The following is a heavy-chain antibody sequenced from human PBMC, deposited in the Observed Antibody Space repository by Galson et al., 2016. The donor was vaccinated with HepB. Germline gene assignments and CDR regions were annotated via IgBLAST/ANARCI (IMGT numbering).Heavy chain of an antibody. CDR3: ARPRINRRYEFSYSGMDV. J-gene: IGHJ6*02. D-gene: IGHD3-3*01. CDR1: GGSISSETDY. CDR2: TLHSGTT. Sequence: SETLSLTCAVSGGSISSETDYWGWIRQPPGKGLEWIGTTLHSGTTFYNPSLSTPVVRSVDTSKSKFSLKVSSVTATDTAVYYCARPRINRRYEFSYSGMDVWGQGTTVTVS. V-gene: IGHV4-39*01.